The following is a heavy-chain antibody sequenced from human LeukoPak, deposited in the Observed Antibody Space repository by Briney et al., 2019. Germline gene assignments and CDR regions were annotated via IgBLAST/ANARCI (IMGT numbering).Heavy chain of an antibody. D-gene: IGHD6-13*01. Sequence: SETLSLTCTVSGGSISSSSYYWGWIRQPPGKGLEWIGSIYYSDITYYNASLKSRVTISVDTSKNQFSLKLGSVTAADTAVYYCARGEVRIYSSSRTATGLFDSWGEGDLVTVSS. V-gene: IGHV4-39*07. CDR3: ARGEVRIYSSSRTATGLFDS. CDR1: GGSISSSSYY. J-gene: IGHJ4*02. CDR2: IYYSDIT.